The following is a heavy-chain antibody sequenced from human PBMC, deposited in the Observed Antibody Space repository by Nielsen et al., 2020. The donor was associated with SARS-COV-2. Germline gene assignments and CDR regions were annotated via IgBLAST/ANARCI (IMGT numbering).Heavy chain of an antibody. V-gene: IGHV5-51*01. Sequence: GESLKISCKGSGYSFTSYWIGWVRQMPGKGLEWMGIIYPGDSDTNYSPSFQGHVTISADKSISTAYLQWSSLKASDTAMYYCARQGCSGGSCYLRAYYYYYMDVWGKGTTVTVSS. J-gene: IGHJ6*03. CDR2: IYPGDSDT. CDR3: ARQGCSGGSCYLRAYYYYYMDV. CDR1: GYSFTSYW. D-gene: IGHD2-15*01.